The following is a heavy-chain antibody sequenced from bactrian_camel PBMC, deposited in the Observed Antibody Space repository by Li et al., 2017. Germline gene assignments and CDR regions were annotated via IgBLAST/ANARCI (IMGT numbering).Heavy chain of an antibody. Sequence: HVQLVESGGGLVQPGESLRLSCVASGITFSRHDMSWVRQAPGKEVEWVAGITSLPSLFRAASYADSVKGRLTISRDNAKDTLYPQMNSLKPEDTAMYYCTKDRSYGTRNWVQSTRGQGTQVTVS. CDR3: TKDRSYGTRNWVQST. D-gene: IGHD3*01. J-gene: IGHJ4*01. CDR2: ITSLPSLFRAA. CDR1: GITFSRHD. V-gene: IGHV3S6*01.